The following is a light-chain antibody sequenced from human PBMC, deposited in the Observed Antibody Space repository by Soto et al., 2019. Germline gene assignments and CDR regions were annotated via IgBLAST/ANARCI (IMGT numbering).Light chain of an antibody. CDR1: QSISSW. Sequence: DIQMTQSPFTLSASVGDRVTITCRASQSISSWLAWYQHKPGKTPKLLIYKASTLESGVPSRFSGFGSGTEFTLAISSLQPEDFATYYCQQYDSYSRPTFGGGTKVDIK. V-gene: IGKV1-5*03. CDR2: KAS. J-gene: IGKJ4*01. CDR3: QQYDSYSRPT.